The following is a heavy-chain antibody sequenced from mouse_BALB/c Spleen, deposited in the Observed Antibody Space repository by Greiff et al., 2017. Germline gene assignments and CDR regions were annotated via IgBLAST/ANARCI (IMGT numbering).Heavy chain of an antibody. CDR2: IDPANGNT. Sequence: EVQGVESGAELVKPGASVKLSCTASGFNIKDTYMHWVKQRPEQGLEWIGRIDPANGNTKYDPKFQGKATITADTSSNTAYLQLSSLTSEDTAVYYCARRGGNGYFDVWGAGTTVTVSS. D-gene: IGHD2-1*01. CDR1: GFNIKDTY. J-gene: IGHJ1*01. CDR3: ARRGGNGYFDV. V-gene: IGHV14-3*02.